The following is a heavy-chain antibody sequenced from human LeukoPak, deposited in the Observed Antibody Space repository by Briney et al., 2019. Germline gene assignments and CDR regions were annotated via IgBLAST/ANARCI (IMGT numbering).Heavy chain of an antibody. V-gene: IGHV4-39*01. CDR2: IYYSGST. CDR3: ARMPSSRIPMMPIDY. CDR1: GGSISSSSYY. J-gene: IGHJ4*02. Sequence: SETLSLTCTVSGGSISSSSYYWGWIRQPPGKGLEWIGSIYYSGSTYYNPSLKSRVTISVDTSKNQFSLKLSSVTAADTAVYYCARMPSSRIPMMPIDYWGQGTLVTVSS. D-gene: IGHD6-13*01.